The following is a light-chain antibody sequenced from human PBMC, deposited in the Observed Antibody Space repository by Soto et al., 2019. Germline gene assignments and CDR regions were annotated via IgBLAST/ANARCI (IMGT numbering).Light chain of an antibody. J-gene: IGKJ5*01. CDR3: QQYNRWSPIT. CDR2: EAS. Sequence: EIVMTQSPATLSVSPGEGVTLSCRASQSVGRNLAWYQQKPGQAPRLLIYEASTRATGLPARFSGSGSGTEFTLTITSLQSEDFAVYFCQQYNRWSPITFGQGTRLEIK. CDR1: QSVGRN. V-gene: IGKV3-15*01.